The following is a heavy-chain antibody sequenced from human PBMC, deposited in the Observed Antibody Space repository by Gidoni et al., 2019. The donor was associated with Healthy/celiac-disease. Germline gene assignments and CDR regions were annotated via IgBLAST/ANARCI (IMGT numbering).Heavy chain of an antibody. CDR3: ASDAGYCSGVSCPPTTA. CDR1: GWTVSSYW. J-gene: IGHJ4*02. Sequence: EVQLVESGGGLVQPGGSLRRSCAAYGWTVSSYWMHWFRPAPGKGLVWVSRISSDGSSTSYADSVKGRFTISIDNAKNTLYLQMNSLRAEDTAVYYCASDAGYCSGVSCPPTTAWGQGTLVTVSS. CDR2: ISSDGSST. D-gene: IGHD2-15*01. V-gene: IGHV3-74*01.